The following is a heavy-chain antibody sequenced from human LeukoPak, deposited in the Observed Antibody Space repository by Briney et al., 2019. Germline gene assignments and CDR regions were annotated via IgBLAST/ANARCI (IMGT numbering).Heavy chain of an antibody. CDR3: ARRSVGWVDY. J-gene: IGHJ4*02. D-gene: IGHD3-16*01. Sequence: PSETLSLTYTVSGGSFSSSLYYWGWTRQPPGKGLEWIGSIYYSGSTYYNPSLKSRVTISVDTSKNQFSLRLSSVTAADTAVYYCARRSVGWVDYWGQGTLVTVSS. V-gene: IGHV4-39*01. CDR2: IYYSGST. CDR1: GGSFSSSLYY.